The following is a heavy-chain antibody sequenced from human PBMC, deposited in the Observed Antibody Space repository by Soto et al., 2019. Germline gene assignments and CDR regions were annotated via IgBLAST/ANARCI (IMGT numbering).Heavy chain of an antibody. CDR3: VRDRYYGSGSLFEN. J-gene: IGHJ4*02. D-gene: IGHD3-10*01. V-gene: IGHV3-13*01. CDR2: IGVAGDT. Sequence: EVHLVESGGGLVQPGGSLRLSCAASGFVFSDHDMHWVRQVPGKGLEWVSEIGVAGDTYYPDSVKGRFTISRENARNSLYLHMTSLRAGDTAIYYCVRDRYYGSGSLFENWCQGTPVTVSS. CDR1: GFVFSDHD.